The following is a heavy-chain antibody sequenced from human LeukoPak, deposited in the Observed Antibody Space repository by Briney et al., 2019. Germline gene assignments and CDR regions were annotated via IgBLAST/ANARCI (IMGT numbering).Heavy chain of an antibody. D-gene: IGHD1-26*01. CDR3: AKGTVGATKTKYYYYYGMDV. J-gene: IGHJ6*02. V-gene: IGHV3-30*18. CDR1: GFTFSSYG. Sequence: GGSLRLSCAASGFTFSSYGMDWVRQAPGKGLEWVAVISYDGSNKYYADSVKGRFTISRDNSKNTLYLQMNSLRAEDTAVYYCAKGTVGATKTKYYYYYGMDVWGQGTTVTVSS. CDR2: ISYDGSNK.